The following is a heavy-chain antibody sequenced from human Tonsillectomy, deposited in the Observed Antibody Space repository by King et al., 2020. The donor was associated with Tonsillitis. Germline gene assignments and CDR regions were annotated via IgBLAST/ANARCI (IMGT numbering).Heavy chain of an antibody. CDR2: INHSGST. CDR1: GGSFSGYY. CDR3: KLQLWLRPEDY. V-gene: IGHV4-34*01. D-gene: IGHD5-18*01. Sequence: VQLQQWGAGLLKPSETLSLTCAVYGGSFSGYYWSWIRQPPGKGLEWIGEINHSGSTYYNPSLKSRVTMSVDTSKNQFSLKLSSVTAADTAVYYCKLQLWLRPEDYWGQGTLVTVSS. J-gene: IGHJ4*02.